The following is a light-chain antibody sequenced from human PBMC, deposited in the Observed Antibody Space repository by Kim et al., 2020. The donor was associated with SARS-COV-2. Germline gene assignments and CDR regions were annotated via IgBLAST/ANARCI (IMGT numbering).Light chain of an antibody. CDR1: NIGSKS. J-gene: IGLJ2*01. CDR3: QVWDSSSDHPV. CDR2: YDS. V-gene: IGLV3-21*04. Sequence: APGKTARITCGGNNIGSKSVHWYQRKPGQAPVLVIYYDSDRPSGIPERFSGYNSGNTATLTISRVEAGDEADYYCQVWDSSSDHPVFGGGTQLTVL.